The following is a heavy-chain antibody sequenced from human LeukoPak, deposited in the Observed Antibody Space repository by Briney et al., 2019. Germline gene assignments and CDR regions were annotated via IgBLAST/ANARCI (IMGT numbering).Heavy chain of an antibody. Sequence: GGSLRLSCEASGFTFSSYAMNWVRQAPGKGLEWVSYISSSGSTIYYADSVKGRFTISRDNAKNSLYLQMNSLRAEDTAVYYCARAPDYYSSGSYLDYWGQGTLVTVSS. D-gene: IGHD3-10*01. J-gene: IGHJ4*02. CDR1: GFTFSSYA. CDR3: ARAPDYYSSGSYLDY. V-gene: IGHV3-48*03. CDR2: ISSSGSTI.